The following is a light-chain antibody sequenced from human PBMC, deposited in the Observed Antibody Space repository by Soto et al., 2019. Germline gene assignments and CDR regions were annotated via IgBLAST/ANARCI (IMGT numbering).Light chain of an antibody. CDR1: TSDVGSYNL. V-gene: IGLV2-14*02. CDR3: SSYTSSTTRV. Sequence: QSVLTQPASVSGSPGQSITISCTGTTSDVGSYNLVSWYQQYPGKAPKLMIYEGSRRPSGVSNRFSGSKSGNTASLTISGLQAEDEADYYCSSYTSSTTRVFGGGTQLTVL. J-gene: IGLJ2*01. CDR2: EGS.